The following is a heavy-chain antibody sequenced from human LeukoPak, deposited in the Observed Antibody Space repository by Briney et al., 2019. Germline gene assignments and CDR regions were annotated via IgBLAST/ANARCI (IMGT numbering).Heavy chain of an antibody. D-gene: IGHD3-3*01. CDR1: GGSISSYY. V-gene: IGHV4-34*01. CDR2: INHSGST. J-gene: IGHJ4*02. CDR3: ARAGLLRFLVY. Sequence: SETLSLTCTVSGGSISSYYWSWVRQPPGKGLEWIGEINHSGSTNYNPSLKSRVTISVDTSKNQFSLKLSSVTAADTAVYYCARAGLLRFLVYWGQGTLVTVSS.